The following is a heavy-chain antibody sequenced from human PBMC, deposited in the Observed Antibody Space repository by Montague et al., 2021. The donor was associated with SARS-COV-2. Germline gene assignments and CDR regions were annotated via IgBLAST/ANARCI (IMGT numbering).Heavy chain of an antibody. V-gene: IGHV3-21*01. CDR3: ARGDYWGSLDY. CDR1: GFTFSSYS. D-gene: IGHD7-27*01. J-gene: IGHJ4*02. Sequence: SLRLSGAASGFTFSSYSMNWVRQAPGKGLEWVSSISTISSYIYYADSVKGRFTISRDNAKNSLYLQMNSLRAEDTAVYYCARGDYWGSLDYWGQGTLVTVSS. CDR2: ISTISSYI.